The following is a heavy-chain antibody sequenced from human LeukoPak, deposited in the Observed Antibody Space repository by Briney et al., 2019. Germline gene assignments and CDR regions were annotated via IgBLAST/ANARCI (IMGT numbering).Heavy chain of an antibody. CDR1: GYTFTSYG. CDR3: ARCPTVVTPDYYYYYYMDV. V-gene: IGHV1-18*01. D-gene: IGHD4-23*01. J-gene: IGHJ6*03. CDR2: ISAYNGNT. Sequence: ASVKVSCKASGYTFTSYGISWVRQAPGQGLEWMGWISAYNGNTNYAQKLQGRVTMTTDTSTSTAYMELRSLRSDDTAVYYCARCPTVVTPDYYYYYYMDVWGKGTTATVSS.